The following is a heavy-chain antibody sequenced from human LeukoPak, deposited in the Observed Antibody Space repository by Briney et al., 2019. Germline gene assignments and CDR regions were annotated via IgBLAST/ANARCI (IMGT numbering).Heavy chain of an antibody. CDR2: IKQDGSEK. CDR1: GFTFSSYW. V-gene: IGHV3-7*01. CDR3: ARERGGECSFSCDRLRAFDI. Sequence: GGSLRLSCAASGFTFSSYWMTWVRQAPGKGLQWVANIKQDGSEKNYVDSVKGRFTISRDNAKNSLYVQMSSLRAEDTAVYYCARERGGECSFSCDRLRAFDIWGQGTTVTVSS. J-gene: IGHJ3*02. D-gene: IGHD2-2*02.